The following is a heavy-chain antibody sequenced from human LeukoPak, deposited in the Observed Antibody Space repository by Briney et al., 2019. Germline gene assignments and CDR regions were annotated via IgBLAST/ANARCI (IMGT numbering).Heavy chain of an antibody. CDR2: IYTSGST. J-gene: IGHJ4*02. D-gene: IGHD3-22*01. CDR3: ARDRSYYDSSGYYWVLDY. V-gene: IGHV4-4*07. CDR1: GGSISSYY. Sequence: SETLSLTCTVSGGSISSYYWSWIRQPAGKGLEWIGRIYTSGSTNYNPSLKSRVTMSVDTSKNQFPLKLSSVTAADTAVYYCARDRSYYDSSGYYWVLDYWGQGTLVTVSS.